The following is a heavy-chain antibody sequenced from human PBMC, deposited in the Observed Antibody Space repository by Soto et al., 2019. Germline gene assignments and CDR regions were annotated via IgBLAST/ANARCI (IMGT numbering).Heavy chain of an antibody. CDR2: IYWDDDK. J-gene: IGHJ4*02. Sequence: QITLKESGPTLVKPTQTLTLTCTFSGFSFSTTGVGVGWIRQPPGKALEWLALIYWDDDKRYSPSLKSRLTITKDTSKNQVVLTMPNMDPVDTATYYCSHRQAQGIGLAGTFDSWGQGTLVTVSS. CDR3: SHRQAQGIGLAGTFDS. CDR1: GFSFSTTGVG. V-gene: IGHV2-5*02. D-gene: IGHD6-19*01.